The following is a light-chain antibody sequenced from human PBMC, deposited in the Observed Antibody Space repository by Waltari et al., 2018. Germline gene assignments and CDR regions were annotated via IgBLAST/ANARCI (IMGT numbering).Light chain of an antibody. CDR3: CSYTLTKTWL. CDR1: SSDVGRYSL. CDR2: EDT. J-gene: IGLJ3*02. V-gene: IGLV2-23*01. Sequence: QSALTQPASVSGSPGQPITISCTGTSSDVGRYSLVSWYRPHPGEAPRVIIFEDTKRPSVVSNRFSGSKSGNTASLTISGLQAEDEADYYCCSYTLTKTWLFGGGTKLTVL.